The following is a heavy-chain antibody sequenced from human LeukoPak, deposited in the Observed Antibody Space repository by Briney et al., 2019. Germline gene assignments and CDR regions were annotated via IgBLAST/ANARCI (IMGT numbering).Heavy chain of an antibody. V-gene: IGHV1-69*04. Sequence: SVKVSCKASGGTFSSYAISWVRQAPGQGLEWMGRIIPILGIANYAQKFQGRVTITADKSTSTAYMELSSLRSEDTAVYYCARDQIAAAGTDYWGQGTLVTVSS. CDR3: ARDQIAAAGTDY. CDR1: GGTFSSYA. D-gene: IGHD6-13*01. CDR2: IIPILGIA. J-gene: IGHJ4*02.